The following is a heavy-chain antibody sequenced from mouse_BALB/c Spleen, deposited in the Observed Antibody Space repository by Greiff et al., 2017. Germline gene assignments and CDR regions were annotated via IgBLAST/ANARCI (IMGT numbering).Heavy chain of an antibody. CDR2: INPSTGYT. J-gene: IGHJ4*01. Sequence: QVQLKQSGAELAKPGASVKMSCKASGYTFTSYWMHWVKQRPGQGLEWIGYINPSTGYTEYNQKFKDKATLTADKSSSTAYMQLSSLTSEDYAVYYCARGAYYAMDYWGQGTSVTVSS. CDR1: GYTFTSYW. CDR3: ARGAYYAMDY. V-gene: IGHV1-7*01.